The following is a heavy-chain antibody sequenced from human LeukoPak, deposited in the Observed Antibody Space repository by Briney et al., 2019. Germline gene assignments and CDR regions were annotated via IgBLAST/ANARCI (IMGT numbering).Heavy chain of an antibody. J-gene: IGHJ4*02. CDR1: GDSVSINSAA. Sequence: SPTLSLTCAISGDSVSINSAAWNRIRQSPSRGLEWLGRTYYRSKWYNDYAVSVKSRITINPDTSKNQFSLQLNSVTPEDTAVYYCARDHSNLPYYFDYWGQGTLVTVSS. V-gene: IGHV6-1*01. D-gene: IGHD4-11*01. CDR3: ARDHSNLPYYFDY. CDR2: TYYRSKWYN.